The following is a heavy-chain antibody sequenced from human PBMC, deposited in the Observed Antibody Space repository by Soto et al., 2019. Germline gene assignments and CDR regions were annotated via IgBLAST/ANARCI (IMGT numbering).Heavy chain of an antibody. CDR2: IYWNDDK. CDR3: AHRPSGWYLFDY. CDR1: GFSLSTSGLG. D-gene: IGHD6-19*01. J-gene: IGHJ4*02. V-gene: IGHV2-5*01. Sequence: QITLKESGPTLVRPTQTLTLTCTFSGFSLSTSGLGVGWIRQPPGKALVWLALIYWNDDKRYSQSLKARLTITKDTSKNQVVLTMTNMDPVDTATYYCAHRPSGWYLFDYWGQGTLVTVSS.